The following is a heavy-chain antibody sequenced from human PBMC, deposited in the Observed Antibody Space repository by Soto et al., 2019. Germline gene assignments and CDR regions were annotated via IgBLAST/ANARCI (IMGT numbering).Heavy chain of an antibody. D-gene: IGHD2-8*01. Sequence: ASVKVSCKAPGYSFTDYHIHWVRQAPGQGLEWLGRINPKSGGTSTAQKFQGWVTMTRDRSISTVYMELTRLRSDDTAVYFCARGHSTDCSNGVCSFFYNHEMDVWGQGTTVTVSP. J-gene: IGHJ6*01. CDR1: GYSFTDYH. CDR3: ARGHSTDCSNGVCSFFYNHEMDV. V-gene: IGHV1-2*04. CDR2: INPKSGGT.